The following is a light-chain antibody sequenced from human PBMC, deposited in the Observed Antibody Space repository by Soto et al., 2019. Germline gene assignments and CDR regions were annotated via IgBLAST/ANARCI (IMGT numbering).Light chain of an antibody. CDR1: SSDVGAYNY. J-gene: IGLJ1*01. CDR3: CSYAGTFTFV. Sequence: QSVLTQPPSASGSPGQSVTVSCAGTSSDVGAYNYVSWYQQVPGKAPKLMIYDVTKRPSGVPHRFSGSKSGNTASLTISGLQAEDEADYYCCSYAGTFTFVFGAGTKVTVL. V-gene: IGLV2-11*01. CDR2: DVT.